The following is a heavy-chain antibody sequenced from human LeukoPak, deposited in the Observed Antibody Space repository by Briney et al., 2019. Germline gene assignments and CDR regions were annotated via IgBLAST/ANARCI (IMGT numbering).Heavy chain of an antibody. V-gene: IGHV3-23*01. CDR1: GFTFSSYA. D-gene: IGHD4-17*01. Sequence: GGSLRLSCAASGFTFSSYAMSWVRQAPGKGLEWVSAISASGGSTYYADSVKGRFTISRDNSQNTLYLQINSLRAEDTAVYHCARGGLRGYCDYWGLGTLVTVSS. CDR2: ISASGGST. J-gene: IGHJ4*02. CDR3: ARGGLRGYCDY.